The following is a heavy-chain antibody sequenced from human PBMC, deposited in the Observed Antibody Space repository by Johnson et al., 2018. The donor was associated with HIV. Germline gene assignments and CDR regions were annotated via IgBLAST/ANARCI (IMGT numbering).Heavy chain of an antibody. CDR1: GFIVSDHH. V-gene: IGHV3-9*01. D-gene: IGHD6-19*01. J-gene: IGHJ3*02. CDR3: ARAPHPQWQWLPPGAFDI. Sequence: VQLVESGGGLVQPGGSLRLSCAASGFIVSDHHMHWVRQPTGKSLEWVSGISWNSGSLGYADSVKGRFTISRDNAKNSLHLQMNSLRVEDTALYYCARAPHPQWQWLPPGAFDIWGQGTMVTVS. CDR2: ISWNSGSL.